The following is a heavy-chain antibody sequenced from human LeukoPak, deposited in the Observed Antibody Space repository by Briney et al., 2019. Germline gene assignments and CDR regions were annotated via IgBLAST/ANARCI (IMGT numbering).Heavy chain of an antibody. CDR2: INSDGSST. D-gene: IGHD1-26*01. CDR3: ARDLIVEGTAILGY. Sequence: GGSLRLSCAASGFTFSSYWMHWVRQAPGKGLVWVSRINSDGSSTSYADSVRGRFTISRDNAKNSLYLQMNSLRAEDTAVYYCARDLIVEGTAILGYWGQGTLVTVSS. J-gene: IGHJ4*02. CDR1: GFTFSSYW. V-gene: IGHV3-74*01.